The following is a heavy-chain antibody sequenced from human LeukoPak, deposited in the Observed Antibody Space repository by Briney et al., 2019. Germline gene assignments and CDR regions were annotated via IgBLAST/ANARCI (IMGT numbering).Heavy chain of an antibody. D-gene: IGHD2-2*01. Sequence: PGGSLRLSCAASGFTFSSYAMSWVRQAPGKGLEWVSAISGSGGSTYYADSVKGRFTISRDNSKNTLYLQMNSLRAEDTAVYYCAKDHRPVVPAAHATCYFDYWGQGTLVTVSS. V-gene: IGHV3-23*01. CDR2: ISGSGGST. CDR3: AKDHRPVVPAAHATCYFDY. CDR1: GFTFSSYA. J-gene: IGHJ4*02.